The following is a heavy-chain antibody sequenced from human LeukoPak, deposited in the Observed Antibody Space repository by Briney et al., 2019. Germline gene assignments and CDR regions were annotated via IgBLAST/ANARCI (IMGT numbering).Heavy chain of an antibody. D-gene: IGHD3-22*01. CDR3: AKDLAGGVVTPDY. V-gene: IGHV3-23*01. CDR2: ISSSGSTI. CDR1: GFTFSSYA. Sequence: GGSLRLSCAASGFTFSSYAMSWVRQAPGKGLEWVSYISSSGSTIYYADFVKGRFTISRDSSKNTVSLQMTSLRPEDTAVYYCAKDLAGGVVTPDYWGQGTLVTVSS. J-gene: IGHJ4*02.